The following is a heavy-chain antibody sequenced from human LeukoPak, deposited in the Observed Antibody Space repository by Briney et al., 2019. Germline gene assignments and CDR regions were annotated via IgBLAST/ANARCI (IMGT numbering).Heavy chain of an antibody. J-gene: IGHJ6*03. D-gene: IGHD4-23*01. CDR3: ARAEPADYGGNPPYYYMDV. V-gene: IGHV4-59*01. CDR2: IYYSGST. Sequence: PSETLSLTCTVSGGSISSYYWSWIRQPPGKGLEWIGYIYYSGSTNYNPSLKSRVTISVDTSKNQFSLKLSSVTAADTAVYYCARAEPADYGGNPPYYYMDVWGKGTTVTVSS. CDR1: GGSISSYY.